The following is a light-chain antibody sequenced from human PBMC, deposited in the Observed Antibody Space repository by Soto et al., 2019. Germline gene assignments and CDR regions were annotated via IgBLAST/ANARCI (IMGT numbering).Light chain of an antibody. J-gene: IGKJ1*01. V-gene: IGKV1-5*03. CDR3: QQENSYSWT. CDR2: KAS. Sequence: DIQMTQSPSTLSASVGDRVTITCRASQSISSWLAWYQQKPGKAPKLLIYKASSLESGVPSRFSGSGSGTEFTLTISSLQPDDFATYYCQQENSYSWTFGQGTKVESK. CDR1: QSISSW.